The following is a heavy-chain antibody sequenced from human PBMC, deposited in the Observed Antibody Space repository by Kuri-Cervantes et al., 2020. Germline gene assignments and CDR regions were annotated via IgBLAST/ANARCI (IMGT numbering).Heavy chain of an antibody. D-gene: IGHD3-22*01. V-gene: IGHV3-30*07. CDR2: ITSDGSNK. Sequence: GESLKISCAASGFTFSVYAIHWVRQAPGKGLEWVAVITSDGSNKYYADSVKGRFTISRDNSKNTLYLQMNSLRAEDTAVYYCARARGDYYDSSGYDYYYYYGMDVWGQGTTVTVSS. CDR3: ARARGDYYDSSGYDYYYYYGMDV. CDR1: GFTFSVYA. J-gene: IGHJ6*02.